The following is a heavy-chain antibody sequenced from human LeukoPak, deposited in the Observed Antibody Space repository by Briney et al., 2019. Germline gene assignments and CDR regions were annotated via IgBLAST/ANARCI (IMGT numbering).Heavy chain of an antibody. CDR2: ISYDGSNK. D-gene: IGHD1-14*01. CDR1: GFTFSSYA. Sequence: PGGSLRLSCAAPGFTFSSYAMHWVRQAPGKRLEWVAVISYDGSNKYYADSVKGRFTISRDNSKNTLYLQMNSLRAEDTAVYYCARDSPNHSKGAMDFWCQGTMVNVSS. V-gene: IGHV3-30-3*01. CDR3: ARDSPNHSKGAMDF. J-gene: IGHJ3*01.